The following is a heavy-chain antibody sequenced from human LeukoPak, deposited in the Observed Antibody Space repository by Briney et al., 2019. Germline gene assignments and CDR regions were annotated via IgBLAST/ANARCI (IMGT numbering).Heavy chain of an antibody. CDR1: GFTFSSYG. CDR2: ISYDGSNK. D-gene: IGHD2-15*01. CDR3: ARGYCSGGSCYKGYYYMDV. V-gene: IGHV3-30*19. J-gene: IGHJ6*03. Sequence: GGSLRLSCAASGFTFSSYGMHWVRQAPGKGLEWVAVISYDGSNKYYADSVKGRFTISRDNSKNTLYLQMNSLRAEDTAVYYCARGYCSGGSCYKGYYYMDVWGKGTTVTVSS.